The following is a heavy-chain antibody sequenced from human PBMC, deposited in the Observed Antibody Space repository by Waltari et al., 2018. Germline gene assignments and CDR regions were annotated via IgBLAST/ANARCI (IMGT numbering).Heavy chain of an antibody. Sequence: QVQLQESGPGLVKPSETLSLTSTVSGGSISGYYWSWIRLSPGKGLEWIGHIYYTGSTNYNPALRSRVTMSMDASKNQFSLKLSSVTAADTAVYYCAKFIRLQLDWFDPWGRGTLVTVSS. CDR1: GGSISGYY. V-gene: IGHV4-59*08. CDR2: IYYTGST. J-gene: IGHJ5*02. D-gene: IGHD4-4*01. CDR3: AKFIRLQLDWFDP.